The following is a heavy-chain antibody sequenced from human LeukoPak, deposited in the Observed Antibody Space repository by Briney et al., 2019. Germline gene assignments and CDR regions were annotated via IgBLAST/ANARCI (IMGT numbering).Heavy chain of an antibody. V-gene: IGHV3-30*04. Sequence: GGSLRLSCAASGFTFSSYAMHWVRQAPGKGLEWVAVISYDGSNKYYADSVKGRFTISRDNSKNTLYLQMNSLRAEDTAVYYCAGPTQVRGHSYGPDYWGQGTLVTVSS. CDR1: GFTFSSYA. CDR3: AGPTQVRGHSYGPDY. CDR2: ISYDGSNK. J-gene: IGHJ4*02. D-gene: IGHD5-18*01.